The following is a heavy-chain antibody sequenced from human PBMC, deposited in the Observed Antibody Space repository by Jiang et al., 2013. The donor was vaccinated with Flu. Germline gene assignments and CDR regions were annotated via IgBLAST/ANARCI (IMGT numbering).Heavy chain of an antibody. J-gene: IGHJ4*02. CDR2: IYYSEGGFYSGST. CDR1: GGSISSHY. V-gene: IGHV4-4*09. D-gene: IGHD3-22*01. Sequence: GSGLVKPSETLSLTCTVSGGSISSHYWSWIRQPPGKGLEWIGYIYYSEGGFYSGSTDYNPSLKSRVTISIDTSKNQFSLKLRSVTAADTAVYYCARATPYRGSDSSSYYYDYWGQGTLVTVSS. CDR3: ARATPYRGSDSSSYYYDY.